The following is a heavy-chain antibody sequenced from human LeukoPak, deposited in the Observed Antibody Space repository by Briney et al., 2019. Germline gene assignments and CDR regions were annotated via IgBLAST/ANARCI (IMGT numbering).Heavy chain of an antibody. J-gene: IGHJ5*02. CDR2: INSDGSST. D-gene: IGHD2-2*02. Sequence: PGGSLRLSCAASGFTFSSYAMSWVRQAPGKGLVWVSRINSDGSSTSYADSVKGRFTISRDNAKNTLYLQMNSLRAEDTAVYYCARDLWAVPAAILYNWFDPWGQGTLVTVSS. CDR3: ARDLWAVPAAILYNWFDP. CDR1: GFTFSSYA. V-gene: IGHV3-74*01.